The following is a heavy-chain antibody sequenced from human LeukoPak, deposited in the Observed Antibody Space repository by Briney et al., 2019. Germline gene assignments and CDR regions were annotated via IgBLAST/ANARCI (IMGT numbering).Heavy chain of an antibody. J-gene: IGHJ4*02. D-gene: IGHD6-19*01. CDR3: AKEQYSSGWYNFDY. V-gene: IGHV3-33*06. Sequence: GGSLRLSCAASGFTFSGYGMHWVRQAPGKGLEWVAVIWYDGSNKYYADSVKGRFTISRDNSKNTLYLQMNSLRAEDTAVYYCAKEQYSSGWYNFDYWGQGTLVTVSS. CDR1: GFTFSGYG. CDR2: IWYDGSNK.